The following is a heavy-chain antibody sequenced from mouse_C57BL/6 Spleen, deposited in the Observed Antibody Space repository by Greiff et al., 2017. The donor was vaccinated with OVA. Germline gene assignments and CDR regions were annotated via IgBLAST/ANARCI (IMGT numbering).Heavy chain of an antibody. D-gene: IGHD1-1*01. Sequence: VQLQQSGPELVKPGASVKISCKASGYAFSSSWMNWVKQRPGKGLEWIGRIYPGDGDTTYNGKFKGKATLTADKSSSTAYMQLSSLTSEDSAVYFCARDTTVVATFDYWGQGTTLTVSS. CDR1: GYAFSSSW. J-gene: IGHJ2*01. V-gene: IGHV1-82*01. CDR2: IYPGDGDT. CDR3: ARDTTVVATFDY.